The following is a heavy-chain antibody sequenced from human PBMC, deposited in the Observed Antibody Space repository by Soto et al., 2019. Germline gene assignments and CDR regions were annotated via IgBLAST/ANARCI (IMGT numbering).Heavy chain of an antibody. CDR2: ISGSGDDT. CDR1: GFIFSDYV. CDR3: AQLDYGDLFDY. V-gene: IGHV3-23*01. J-gene: IGHJ4*02. D-gene: IGHD4-17*01. Sequence: EVQLLESGGGLVQPGESLRLSCAASGFIFSDYVMAWVRQTPGKGLEWVSKISGSGDDTEYAASVKGRFSISRDNSKNTLYLQMNSLRAEDTAVYSCAQLDYGDLFDYWGRGTLVTVSS.